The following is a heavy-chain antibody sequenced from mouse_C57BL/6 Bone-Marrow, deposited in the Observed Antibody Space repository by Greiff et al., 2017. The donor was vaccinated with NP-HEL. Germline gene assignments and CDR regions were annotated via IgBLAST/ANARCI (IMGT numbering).Heavy chain of an antibody. Sequence: EVMLVESGGGLVKPGGSLKLSCAASGFTFSSYAMSWVRQTPEKRLEWVATISDGGSYTYYPDNVKGRFTISRDNAKNNLYLQMSHLKSEDTAMYYCARELTAQATWMDYWGQGTSVTVSS. J-gene: IGHJ4*01. CDR3: ARELTAQATWMDY. CDR1: GFTFSSYA. CDR2: ISDGGSYT. D-gene: IGHD3-2*02. V-gene: IGHV5-4*01.